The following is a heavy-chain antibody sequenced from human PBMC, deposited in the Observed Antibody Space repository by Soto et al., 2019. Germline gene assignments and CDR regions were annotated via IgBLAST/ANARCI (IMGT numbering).Heavy chain of an antibody. CDR2: IKPDGSEK. CDR1: WFSFRTYW. Sequence: LSLSFSASWFSFRTYWMSLVRQAPLKGLEWVANIKPDGSEKPYADSVKGRFTISRDNAKNSLYLQMNSLRAEDTAVYYCARYVYGLSSSSWYRGGWFDPWGQGTLVTVSS. J-gene: IGHJ5*02. CDR3: ARYVYGLSSSSWYRGGWFDP. V-gene: IGHV3-7*03. D-gene: IGHD6-13*01.